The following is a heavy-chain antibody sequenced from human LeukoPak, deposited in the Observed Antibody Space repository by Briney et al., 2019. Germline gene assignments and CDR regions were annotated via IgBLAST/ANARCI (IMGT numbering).Heavy chain of an antibody. Sequence: PGGSLRLSCAASGFTFSSYSMNWVRQAPGKGLEWVSSISSSSSYIYYADSVKGRFTISRDNAKNSLYLQMNSLRAEDTAVYYCARAEEHITMTVAVLFDYWGQGTLVTVSS. CDR1: GFTFSSYS. CDR2: ISSSSSYI. V-gene: IGHV3-21*01. D-gene: IGHD3-22*01. CDR3: ARAEEHITMTVAVLFDY. J-gene: IGHJ4*02.